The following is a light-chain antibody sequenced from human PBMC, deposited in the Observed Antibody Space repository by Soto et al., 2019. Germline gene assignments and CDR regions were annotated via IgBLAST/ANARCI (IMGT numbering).Light chain of an antibody. CDR2: EVS. CDR3: SSYTSSRTLV. Sequence: QSALTQPASVSGSPGQSITISCTGTISDVGGYNYVSWYQQHPGKAPKLMIYEVSNRPSGVSNRFSGSKSGNTASLTISGLKAEDEADYYCSSYTSSRTLVFGGGTKLTVL. CDR1: ISDVGGYNY. V-gene: IGLV2-14*01. J-gene: IGLJ2*01.